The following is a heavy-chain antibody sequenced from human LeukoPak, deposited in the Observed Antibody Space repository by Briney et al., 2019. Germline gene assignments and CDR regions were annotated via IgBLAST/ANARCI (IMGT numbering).Heavy chain of an antibody. V-gene: IGHV3-15*01. Sequence: GGSLRLSCAASGVTFSNAWMSRVREALGEGLEWVGRIKSKTDGGTTDYAAPVKGRFTISRDGSKNTLYLQMNSLKTEDTAVYYCTYYGDYYFDYWGQGTLVTVSS. CDR3: TYYGDYYFDY. CDR1: GVTFSNAW. D-gene: IGHD4-17*01. CDR2: IKSKTDGGTT. J-gene: IGHJ4*02.